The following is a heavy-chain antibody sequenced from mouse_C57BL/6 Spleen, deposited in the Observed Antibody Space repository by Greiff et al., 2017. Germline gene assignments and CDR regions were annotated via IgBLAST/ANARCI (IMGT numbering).Heavy chain of an antibody. Sequence: VQLQQSGAELVRPGASVTLSCKASGYTFTDYEMHWVKQTPVHGLEWIGAIDPETGGTAYNQTFKGKAILTADKSSSTAYMELRSLTSEDSAVYYCTRWALYFDYWGQGTTLTVSS. CDR3: TRWALYFDY. V-gene: IGHV1-15*01. CDR1: GYTFTDYE. J-gene: IGHJ2*01. CDR2: IDPETGGT.